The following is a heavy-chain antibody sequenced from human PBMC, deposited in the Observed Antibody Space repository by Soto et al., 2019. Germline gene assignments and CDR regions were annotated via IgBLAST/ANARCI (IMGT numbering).Heavy chain of an antibody. CDR1: GGTFSTYT. CDR3: GTVHGTYSDPLTGLWGAHFAF. J-gene: IGHJ4*01. CDR2: INPAGGST. V-gene: IGHV1-46*01. D-gene: IGHD3-9*01. Sequence: ASVKGAWKTAGGTFSTYTITWVRQAPGQGLEWMGVINPAGGSTSYAQKFQDRVTMTRDMSTSTVYLDLISLRSEDTAVFYCGTVHGTYSDPLTGLWGAHFAFWGHGTLVTVSS.